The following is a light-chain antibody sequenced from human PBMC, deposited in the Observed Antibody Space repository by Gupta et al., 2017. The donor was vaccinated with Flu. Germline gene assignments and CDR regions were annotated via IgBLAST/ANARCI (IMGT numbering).Light chain of an antibody. V-gene: IGKV1-39*01. CDR3: QQTYSTPLT. Sequence: DIQMTQSPSSLSASVGDRVTITCRASQSISSYLSWYRQKPGKAPKLLIYAASSLQSGVPSRFSGSGSGTDFTLTISSLQPEDFATYYCQQTYSTPLTFGPGTKVDIK. CDR2: AAS. CDR1: QSISSY. J-gene: IGKJ3*01.